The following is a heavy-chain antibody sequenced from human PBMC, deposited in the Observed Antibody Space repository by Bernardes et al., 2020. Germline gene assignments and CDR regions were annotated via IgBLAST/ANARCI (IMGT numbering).Heavy chain of an antibody. CDR3: ARDLLSSTWSGCMDV. CDR1: GYTFTGYY. CDR2: INPNSGGT. V-gene: IGHV1-2*06. D-gene: IGHD2-2*01. J-gene: IGHJ6*04. Sequence: ASVKVSCKASGYTFTGYYMHWVRQAPGQGLEWMGRINPNSGGTNYAQKFQGRVTMTRDTSISTAYMELSRLRSDDTAVYYCARDLLSSTWSGCMDVWGKGTTVTVSS.